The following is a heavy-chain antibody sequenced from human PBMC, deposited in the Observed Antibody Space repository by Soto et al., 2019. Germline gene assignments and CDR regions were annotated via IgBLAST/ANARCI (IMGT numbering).Heavy chain of an antibody. CDR3: ARPPPRPPPRWGL. J-gene: IGHJ6*02. CDR2: IYPTGKT. Sequence: SETLSLTCTVSGGSISSGGYSWSWIRQTPGKGLEWIGYIYPTGKTYYNPSLKNRATLSIDTSQNQFSLQLTSVTAADTAVYYCARPPPRPPPRWGLWGQGTTVTVSS. V-gene: IGHV4-30-2*01. CDR1: GGSISSGGYS. D-gene: IGHD3-16*01.